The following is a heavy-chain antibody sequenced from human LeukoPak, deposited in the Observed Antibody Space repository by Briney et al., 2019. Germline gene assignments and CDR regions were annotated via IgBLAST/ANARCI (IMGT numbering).Heavy chain of an antibody. Sequence: PGGSLRLSCAASGFTFSSYGMHWVRQAPGKGLEWVSSISSGSIYIYYADSVKGRFTISRDNAKNSLYLQMNSLRAEDTAVYYCARAEGLLWFGELLPNWFDPWGQGTLVTVSS. CDR3: ARAEGLLWFGELLPNWFDP. D-gene: IGHD3-10*01. V-gene: IGHV3-21*01. CDR2: ISSGSIYI. J-gene: IGHJ5*02. CDR1: GFTFSSYG.